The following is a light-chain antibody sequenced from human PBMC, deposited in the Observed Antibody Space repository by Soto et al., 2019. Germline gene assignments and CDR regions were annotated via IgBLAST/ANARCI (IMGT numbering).Light chain of an antibody. CDR1: SSNIGRNY. J-gene: IGLJ3*02. CDR2: NNN. V-gene: IGLV1-47*01. Sequence: QSVLTQPPPASGTPGQRVTISCSGGSSNIGRNYVYWFQQLPGTAPKLLIYNNNQRPSGVPDRFSGSKSGTSASLAISGLRSDDEADYYCAAWDDSLGGLFGGGTKLTVL. CDR3: AAWDDSLGGL.